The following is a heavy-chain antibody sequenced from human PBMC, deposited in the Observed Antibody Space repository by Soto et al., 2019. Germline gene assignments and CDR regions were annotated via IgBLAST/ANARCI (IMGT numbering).Heavy chain of an antibody. CDR1: CDSVTSGSYY. D-gene: IGHD2-2*01. CDR2: IYYSGST. Sequence: SQTLSLASTVSCDSVTSGSYYWSWIRQPPGKGLEWIGYIYYSGSTNYNPSLKSRVTISVDTSKNQFSLELSSVTAADTAVYYCARAEGYCSSTSCRRKGRDGWGQGTTLTVS. J-gene: IGHJ6*02. V-gene: IGHV4-61*01. CDR3: ARAEGYCSSTSCRRKGRDG.